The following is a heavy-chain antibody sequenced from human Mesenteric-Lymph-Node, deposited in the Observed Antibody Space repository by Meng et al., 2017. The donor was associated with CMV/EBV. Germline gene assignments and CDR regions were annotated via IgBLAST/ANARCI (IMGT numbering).Heavy chain of an antibody. CDR1: GYTFTSYA. Sequence: ASVKVSCKASGYTFTSYAMHWVRQAPGQGLEWMGWISAENGNTKYAQKVQGRVTMTRDTSTSTAYMELRSLRSDDTAVYYCARDRDLNGMDVWGQGTTVTVSS. D-gene: IGHD5-24*01. CDR3: ARDRDLNGMDV. CDR2: ISAENGNT. J-gene: IGHJ6*02. V-gene: IGHV1-18*01.